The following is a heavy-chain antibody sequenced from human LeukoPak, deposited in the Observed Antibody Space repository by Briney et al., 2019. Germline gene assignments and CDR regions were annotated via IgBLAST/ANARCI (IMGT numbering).Heavy chain of an antibody. J-gene: IGHJ4*02. CDR2: ISGSGGST. V-gene: IGHV3-23*01. Sequence: QAGGSLRLSCAASGFTFSSYAMSWARQAPGKGLEWVSAISGSGGSTYYADSVKGRFTISRDNSKNTLYLQMNSLRAEDTAVYYCAKGLYYYDSSGYYLDYWGQGTLVTVSS. D-gene: IGHD3-22*01. CDR3: AKGLYYYDSSGYYLDY. CDR1: GFTFSSYA.